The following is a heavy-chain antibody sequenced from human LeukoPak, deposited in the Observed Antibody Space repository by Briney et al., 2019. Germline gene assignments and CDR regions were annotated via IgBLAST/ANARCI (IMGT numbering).Heavy chain of an antibody. D-gene: IGHD2-2*01. Sequence: PGGSLRLSCAASGFTFSIYAMNWVRRAPGKGLDWVSGISGSGGSTFYADSVEGRFTISRDKSKNTIYLQMNSLRAEDTAVYYCAKEHIVVVPAADRGQGTLVTVSS. CDR3: AKEHIVVVPAAD. CDR1: GFTFSIYA. V-gene: IGHV3-23*01. CDR2: ISGSGGST. J-gene: IGHJ4*02.